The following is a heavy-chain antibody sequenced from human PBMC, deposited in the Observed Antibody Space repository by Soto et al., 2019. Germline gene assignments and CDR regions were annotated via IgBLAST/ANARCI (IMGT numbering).Heavy chain of an antibody. CDR1: GFTFSSYG. J-gene: IGHJ4*02. Sequence: PGGSLRLSCAASGFTFSSYGMHWVRQAPGKGLEWVAVISYDGSNKYYADSVKGRFTISRDNSKNTLYLQMNSLRAEDTAVYYCAKAHKKWEPSRYYFDYWGQGTLVTVSS. CDR2: ISYDGSNK. CDR3: AKAHKKWEPSRYYFDY. V-gene: IGHV3-30*18. D-gene: IGHD1-26*01.